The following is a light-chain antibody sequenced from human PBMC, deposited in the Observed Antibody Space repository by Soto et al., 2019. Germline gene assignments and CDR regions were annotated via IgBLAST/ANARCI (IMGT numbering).Light chain of an antibody. J-gene: IGKJ1*01. Sequence: IPISQSPSSLSASVEDRVTSTCRASQGISNYLAWYQQKPGKVPKLLIYAASTLQSGVPSRFSGSGSGTDFTLTISSLQPEDVATYYCQKYNSAPWTFGQGTSV. CDR1: QGISNY. CDR3: QKYNSAPWT. V-gene: IGKV1-27*01. CDR2: AAS.